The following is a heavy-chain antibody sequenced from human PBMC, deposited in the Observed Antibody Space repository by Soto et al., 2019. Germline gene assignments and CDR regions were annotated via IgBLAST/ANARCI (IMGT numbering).Heavy chain of an antibody. V-gene: IGHV1-3*01. CDR1: GDTFTSYA. J-gene: IGHJ4*02. Sequence: QVQLVQSGAEVKKPGASVKVSCKASGDTFTSYAMHWVRQAPGQRLEWMGWINAGNGNTKQSQKFQGRVTITRDTSASTAYMELSSLRSEDTAVYYWARSAPPIDYWGQGTLVTVSS. CDR2: INAGNGNT. CDR3: ARSAPPIDY.